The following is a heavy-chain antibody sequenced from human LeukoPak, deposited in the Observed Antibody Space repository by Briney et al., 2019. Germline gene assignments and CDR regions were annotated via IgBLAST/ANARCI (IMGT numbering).Heavy chain of an antibody. V-gene: IGHV4-34*01. CDR2: INHSGST. Sequence: SETLSLTCAVYGGSFSGYYWSWIRQPPGKGLEWIGEINHSGSTNYNPPLKSRVTISVDTSKNQFSLKLSSVTAADTAVYYCARGAPYYYDSSGYYPFDYWGQGTLVTVSS. D-gene: IGHD3-22*01. CDR3: ARGAPYYYDSSGYYPFDY. J-gene: IGHJ4*02. CDR1: GGSFSGYY.